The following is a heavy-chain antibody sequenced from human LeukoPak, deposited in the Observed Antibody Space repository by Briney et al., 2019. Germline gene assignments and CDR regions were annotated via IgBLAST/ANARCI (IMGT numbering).Heavy chain of an antibody. CDR1: GGSISSYY. D-gene: IGHD6-19*01. Sequence: SETLSLTCTVSGGSISSYYWSWIRQPPGKGLEWIGYIYYSGSTNYNPSLKSRVTISVDTPKNQFSLKLSSVTAADTAVYYCATISSGWYHFDYWGQGTLVTVSS. J-gene: IGHJ4*02. V-gene: IGHV4-59*01. CDR2: IYYSGST. CDR3: ATISSGWYHFDY.